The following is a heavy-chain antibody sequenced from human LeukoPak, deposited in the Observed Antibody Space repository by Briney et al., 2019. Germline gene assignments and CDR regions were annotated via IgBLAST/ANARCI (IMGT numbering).Heavy chain of an antibody. Sequence: GGSLRLSCAASGFTFNTYAMSWVRQAPGKGLEWVSAISGSGGSTYYADSVKGRFTISGDNSKNTLYLQIHSLRAEDTAVYYCAKGKGSSSSSIDRWGQGTLVTVSS. J-gene: IGHJ4*02. V-gene: IGHV3-23*01. CDR2: ISGSGGST. CDR1: GFTFNTYA. D-gene: IGHD2/OR15-2a*01. CDR3: AKGKGSSSSSIDR.